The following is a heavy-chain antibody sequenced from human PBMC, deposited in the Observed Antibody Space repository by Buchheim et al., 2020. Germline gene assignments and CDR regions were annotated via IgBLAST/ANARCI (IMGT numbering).Heavy chain of an antibody. V-gene: IGHV5-51*03. Sequence: EVQLVQSGAEVKKPGESLKISCKGSGYSFTSYWIGWVRQMPGKGLEWMGIIYPGDSDTRYSPSFQGQVTISAAKSISTASPQWSSLKASDTAMYYCARWPPLITTHHYYYGMDVWGQGTT. CDR3: ARWPPLITTHHYYYGMDV. J-gene: IGHJ6*02. D-gene: IGHD3-22*01. CDR1: GYSFTSYW. CDR2: IYPGDSDT.